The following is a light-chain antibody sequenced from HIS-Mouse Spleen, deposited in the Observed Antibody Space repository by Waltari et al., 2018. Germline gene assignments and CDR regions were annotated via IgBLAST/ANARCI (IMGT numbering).Light chain of an antibody. V-gene: IGLV2-23*03. CDR2: GGS. CDR3: CSYAGSSTFEV. Sequence: QSALTQPASVSGSPGQSFTISCTGTSSDVGSYNLVSWYQQHPGKAPKLMVYGGSKRPSGVSNRFSGSKSGNTASLTISGLQAEDEADYYCCSYAGSSTFEVFGGGTKLNVL. CDR1: SSDVGSYNL. J-gene: IGLJ2*01.